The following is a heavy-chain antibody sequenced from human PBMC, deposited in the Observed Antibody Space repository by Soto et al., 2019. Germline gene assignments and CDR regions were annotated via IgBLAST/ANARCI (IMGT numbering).Heavy chain of an antibody. D-gene: IGHD1-7*01. CDR1: GFTFTSSA. J-gene: IGHJ6*02. CDR3: ARVGLELADGMDV. V-gene: IGHV1-58*01. CDR2: IVVGSGNT. Sequence: GASVKVSCKASGFTFTSSAVQWVRQARGQRLEWIGWIVVGSGNTNYAQKFQGRVTMTRNTSISTAYMELSSLRSEDTAVYYCARVGLELADGMDVWGQGTTVTVSS.